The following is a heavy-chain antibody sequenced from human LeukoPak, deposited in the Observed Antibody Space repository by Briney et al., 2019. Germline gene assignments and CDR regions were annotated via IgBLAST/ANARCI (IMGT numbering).Heavy chain of an antibody. CDR1: GYTLTGYY. D-gene: IGHD3-10*01. CDR2: INPNSGGT. CDR3: ARDLRVWFGETPDDY. V-gene: IGHV1-2*02. J-gene: IGHJ4*02. Sequence: ASVKVSCKASGYTLTGYYMHWVRQAPGQGLEWMGWINPNSGGTNYAQKFQGRVTMTRDTSISTAYMELSRLRSDDTAVYYCARDLRVWFGETPDDYWGQGTLVTVSS.